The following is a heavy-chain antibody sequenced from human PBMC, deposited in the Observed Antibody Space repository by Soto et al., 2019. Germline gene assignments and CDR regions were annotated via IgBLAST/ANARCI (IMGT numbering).Heavy chain of an antibody. Sequence: QITLKESGPTLVKPTQTLTLTCTFSGFSLSTSGVGVGWIRQPPGKALEWLALIYWDDDKRYSPSLKSRLTITKDTYKNQVVLTMPNMDPVDTATYYCAHRPADSSGYLRFDYWGQGTLVTVSS. CDR3: AHRPADSSGYLRFDY. D-gene: IGHD3-22*01. CDR1: GFSLSTSGVG. V-gene: IGHV2-5*02. CDR2: IYWDDDK. J-gene: IGHJ4*02.